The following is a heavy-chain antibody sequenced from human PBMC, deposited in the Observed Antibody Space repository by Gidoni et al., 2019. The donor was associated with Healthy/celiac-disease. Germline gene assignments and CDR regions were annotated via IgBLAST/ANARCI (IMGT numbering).Heavy chain of an antibody. V-gene: IGHV1-8*01. J-gene: IGHJ4*02. CDR1: RYTFTSYD. CDR2: MNPNSGNT. CDR3: ARVVGQQLVRIFRY. D-gene: IGHD6-13*01. Sequence: QGQLVRSGAEVTQPGASVKVSCKASRYTFTSYDINWVRQATGQGLEWMGWMNPNSGNTGYAQKFQGRVTMTRNTSISTAYMELSSLRSEDTAVYYCARVVGQQLVRIFRYWGQGTLVTVSS.